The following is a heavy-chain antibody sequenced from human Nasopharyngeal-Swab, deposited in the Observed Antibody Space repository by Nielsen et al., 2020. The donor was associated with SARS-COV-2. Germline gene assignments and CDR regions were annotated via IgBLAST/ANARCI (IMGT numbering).Heavy chain of an antibody. J-gene: IGHJ5*02. CDR3: ARGVELRYFDWLLYDWFDP. CDR1: GYTFTSYD. Sequence: ASVKVSCKASGYTFTSYDINWVRQATGQGLEWMGWMNPKSGNTGYAQKFQGRVTMTRNTSISTAYMELSSLRSEDTAVYYCARGVELRYFDWLLYDWFDPWGQGTLVTVSS. CDR2: MNPKSGNT. D-gene: IGHD3-9*01. V-gene: IGHV1-8*01.